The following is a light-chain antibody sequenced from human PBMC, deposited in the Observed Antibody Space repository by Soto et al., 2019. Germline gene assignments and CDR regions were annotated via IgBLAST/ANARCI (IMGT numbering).Light chain of an antibody. V-gene: IGKV3-15*01. CDR3: QHYNNWPPWT. J-gene: IGKJ1*01. CDR1: QGVGNN. Sequence: IVMTQSPATLSVSPGERATLSCRASQGVGNNLAWYQQKPGQAPRLLIYGASTRATGIPARFSGSGSGTDFTLTISSLQSEDFAVYYCQHYNNWPPWTFGQGTKVET. CDR2: GAS.